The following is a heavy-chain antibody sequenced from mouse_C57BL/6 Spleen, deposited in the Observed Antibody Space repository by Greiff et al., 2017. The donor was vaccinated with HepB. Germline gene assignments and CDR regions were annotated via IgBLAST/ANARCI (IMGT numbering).Heavy chain of an antibody. CDR3: ARDYGKGFDY. D-gene: IGHD2-1*01. CDR2: INPSTGGT. V-gene: IGHV1-42*01. J-gene: IGHJ2*01. CDR1: GYSFTGYY. Sequence: VQLKQSGPELVKPGASVKISCKASGYSFTGYYMNWVKQSPEKSLEWIGEINPSTGGTTYNQKFKAKATLTVDKSSSTAYMQLKSLTSEDSAVYYCARDYGKGFDYWGQGTTLTVSS.